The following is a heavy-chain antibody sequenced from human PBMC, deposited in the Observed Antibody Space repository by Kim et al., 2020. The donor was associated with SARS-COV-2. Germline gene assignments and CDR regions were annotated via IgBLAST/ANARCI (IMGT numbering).Heavy chain of an antibody. J-gene: IGHJ3*01. D-gene: IGHD3-10*01. CDR3: ARAPTGDAFDV. CDR1: GFIVSNNY. Sequence: GGSLRLSCVASGFIVSNNYMNWVRQAPGMGLEWVSIIHGSGTTCYADSVKGRFTISRDNSKNILYLQMNSVRVEDTAIYYCARAPTGDAFDVWGLGTMVTVSS. V-gene: IGHV3-53*01. CDR2: IHGSGTT.